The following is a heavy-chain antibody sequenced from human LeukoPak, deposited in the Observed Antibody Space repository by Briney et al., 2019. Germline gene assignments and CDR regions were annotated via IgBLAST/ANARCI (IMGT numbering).Heavy chain of an antibody. CDR3: ARQGVNYSNYRVWFDP. CDR1: GYSSTSYW. CDR2: IYPGDSDT. V-gene: IGHV5-51*01. J-gene: IGHJ5*02. Sequence: GESLKISCKGSGYSSTSYWIGWVRQMPGKGLEWMGIIYPGDSDTRYSPSFQGQVTISADKSISTAYLQWSSLKASDTAMYYCARQGVNYSNYRVWFDPWGQGTLVTVSS. D-gene: IGHD4-11*01.